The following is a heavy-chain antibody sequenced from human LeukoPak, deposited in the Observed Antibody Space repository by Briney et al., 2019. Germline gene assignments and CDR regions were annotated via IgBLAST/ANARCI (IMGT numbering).Heavy chain of an antibody. CDR3: ARGLGLTTVTTGFDY. CDR2: INHSGST. J-gene: IGHJ4*02. V-gene: IGHV4-34*01. CDR1: GGSFSGYY. Sequence: SSETLSLTCAVYGGSFSGYYWSWIRQPPGKGLEWIGEINHSGSTNYNPSLKSRVTISVDTSKNQFSLKLSSVTAADTAVYYCARGLGLTTVTTGFDYWGQGTLVTVSS. D-gene: IGHD4-17*01.